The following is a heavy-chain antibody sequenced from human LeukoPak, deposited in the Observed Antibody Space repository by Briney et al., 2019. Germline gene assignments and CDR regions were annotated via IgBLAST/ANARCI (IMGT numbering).Heavy chain of an antibody. CDR2: IKQDGSEK. V-gene: IGHV3-7*04. J-gene: IGHJ4*02. D-gene: IGHD3-22*01. CDR1: GFTFSSYW. CDR3: ARALGVYYYDSSGYYYRVHYFDY. Sequence: GGSLGLSCAASGFTFSSYWMSWVRQAPGKGLEWVANIKQDGSEKYYVDSVKGRFTISRDNAKNSLYLQMNSLRAEDTAVYYCARALGVYYYDSSGYYYRVHYFDYWGQGTLVTVSS.